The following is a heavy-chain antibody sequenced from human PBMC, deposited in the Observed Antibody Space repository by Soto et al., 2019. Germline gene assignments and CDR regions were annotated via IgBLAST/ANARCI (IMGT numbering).Heavy chain of an antibody. V-gene: IGHV3-30*18. Sequence: QVQLVESGGGVVQPGRSLRLSCAASAFTFSSYGMHWVRQAPGKGLEWVAGISFDGGYKFYGDSVKGRFTISRDNSKSNLYLEMAHLRAEDTGGYYCAKDLYVGTTISDGFDMWGQGTNVTVSS. D-gene: IGHD2-21*02. CDR1: AFTFSSYG. J-gene: IGHJ3*02. CDR2: ISFDGGYK. CDR3: AKDLYVGTTISDGFDM.